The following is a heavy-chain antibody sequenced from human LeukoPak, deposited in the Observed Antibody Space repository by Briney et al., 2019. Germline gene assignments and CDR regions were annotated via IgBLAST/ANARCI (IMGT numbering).Heavy chain of an antibody. CDR2: INHSGST. CDR3: ARMAGNGYFDY. V-gene: IGHV4-34*01. CDR1: GGSFSGYY. Sequence: SETLSLTCAVYGGSFSGYYWSWIRQPPGKGLEWIGEINHSGSTNYNPSLKSRVTISVDTSKNQFSLKLGSVTAADTAVYYCARMAGNGYFDYWGQGTLVTVSS. D-gene: IGHD6-19*01. J-gene: IGHJ4*02.